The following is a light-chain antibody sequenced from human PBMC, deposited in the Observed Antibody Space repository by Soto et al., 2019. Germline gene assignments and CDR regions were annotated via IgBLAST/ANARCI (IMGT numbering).Light chain of an antibody. CDR1: QSAGNF. CDR3: QQYNNWPTWT. Sequence: EIVMTQSPATLSVSPGETASLSCRASQSAGNFLAWYQQKPGQAPRLLIYRASERATGVPDRFSGRGSGTEFTLTISSLQSDDFVVYFCQQYNNWPTWTFGQGTKVDI. J-gene: IGKJ1*01. CDR2: RAS. V-gene: IGKV3-15*01.